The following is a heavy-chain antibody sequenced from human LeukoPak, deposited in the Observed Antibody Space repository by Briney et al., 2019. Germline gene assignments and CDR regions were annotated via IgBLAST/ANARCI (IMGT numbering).Heavy chain of an antibody. Sequence: SVKVSCKASGGTFSSYAISWVRQAPGQGLEWMGRIIPIFGTANYAQKFQGRVTITTDESTSTAYMELSSLRSEDTAVYYCARDRPTYYYDSSGSANAFDIWSQGTMVTVSS. CDR3: ARDRPTYYYDSSGSANAFDI. CDR1: GGTFSSYA. CDR2: IIPIFGTA. D-gene: IGHD3-22*01. V-gene: IGHV1-69*05. J-gene: IGHJ3*02.